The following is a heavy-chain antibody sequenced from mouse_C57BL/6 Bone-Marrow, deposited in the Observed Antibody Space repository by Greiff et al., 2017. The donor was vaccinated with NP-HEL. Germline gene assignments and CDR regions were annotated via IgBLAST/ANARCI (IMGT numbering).Heavy chain of an antibody. J-gene: IGHJ2*01. V-gene: IGHV1-64*01. CDR2: IHPNSGST. CDR3: ARSKGDFDY. CDR1: GYTFTSYW. Sequence: QVHVKQPGAELVKPGASVKLSCKASGYTFTSYWMHWVKQRPGQGLEWIGMIHPNSGSTNYNEKFKSKATLTVDKSSSTAYMQLSSLTSEDSAVYYCARSKGDFDYWGQGTTLTVSS.